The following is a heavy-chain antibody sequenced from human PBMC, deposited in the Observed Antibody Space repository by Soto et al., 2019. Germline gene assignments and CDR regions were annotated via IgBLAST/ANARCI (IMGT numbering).Heavy chain of an antibody. CDR1: GFTFNNYP. CDR2: ISYDGINK. CDR3: ARDRLSTAVGGLDY. J-gene: IGHJ4*02. Sequence: GGSLRLSCAASGFTFNNYPIHWVRQAPGKGLEWVALISYDGINKYYADSVKGRFTISRDNSKNTLYLQMNSLRAEDTAVYYCARDRLSTAVGGLDYWGQGSLVTVSS. V-gene: IGHV3-30-3*01. D-gene: IGHD6-19*01.